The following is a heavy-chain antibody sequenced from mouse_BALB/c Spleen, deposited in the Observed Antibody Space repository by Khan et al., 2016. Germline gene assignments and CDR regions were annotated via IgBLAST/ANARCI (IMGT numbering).Heavy chain of an antibody. J-gene: IGHJ4*01. D-gene: IGHD2-4*01. V-gene: IGHV3-2*02. CDR2: ITYSGST. CDR3: ARGDYDGTYYGMDS. Sequence: EVQLQESGPGLVKPSQSLSLTCTVTGYSITNDYAWNWIRQFPGNKMEWMGYITYSGSTSCNPSLKSRISITRDTSKNQFFLQLNSVTTEDTATYYCARGDYDGTYYGMDSWGPGTSVTVSS. CDR1: GYSITNDYA.